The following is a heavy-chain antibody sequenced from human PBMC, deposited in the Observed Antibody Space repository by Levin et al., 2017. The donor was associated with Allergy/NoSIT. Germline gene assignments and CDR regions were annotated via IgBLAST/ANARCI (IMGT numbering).Heavy chain of an antibody. D-gene: IGHD3-16*01. CDR2: IGTAGDT. J-gene: IGHJ3*02. CDR3: ARGAQMGGAFDI. CDR1: GFTFSSYD. V-gene: IGHV3-13*04. Sequence: LSLTCAASGFTFSSYDMHWVRQATGKGLEWVSAIGTAGDTYYPGSVKGRFTISRENAKNSLYLQMNSLRAGDTAVYYCARGAQMGGAFDIWGQGTMVTVSS.